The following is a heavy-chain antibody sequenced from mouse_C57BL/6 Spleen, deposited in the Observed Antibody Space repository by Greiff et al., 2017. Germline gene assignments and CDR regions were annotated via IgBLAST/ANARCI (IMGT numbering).Heavy chain of an antibody. Sequence: EVMLVESGGGLVKPGGSLKLSCAASGFTFSSYSMSWVRQTPEKRLEWVATISGGGGNTYYPDSVKGRFTISRDNAKNTLYLHIISLKSEDTALYDFARYDGEYGDSYLCFGGWGTGTTVTV. D-gene: IGHD2-13*01. V-gene: IGHV5-9*01. CDR3: ARYDGEYGDSYLCFGG. CDR2: ISGGGGNT. CDR1: GFTFSSYS. J-gene: IGHJ1*03.